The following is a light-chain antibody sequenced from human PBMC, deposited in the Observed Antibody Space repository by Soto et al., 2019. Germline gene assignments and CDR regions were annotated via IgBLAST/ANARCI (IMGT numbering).Light chain of an antibody. J-gene: IGLJ2*01. CDR1: SSDVGGYNY. CDR2: EVS. CDR3: SSYTSSSTLV. Sequence: QSALTQPASVSGSPGQSITISCTGTSSDVGGYNYVSWYQQHPGKAPKLMIYEVSNRPSGVSNRFSGSKSGNTASLTISGLHSEDEADYHCSSYTSSSTLVFVGGTKLTVL. V-gene: IGLV2-14*01.